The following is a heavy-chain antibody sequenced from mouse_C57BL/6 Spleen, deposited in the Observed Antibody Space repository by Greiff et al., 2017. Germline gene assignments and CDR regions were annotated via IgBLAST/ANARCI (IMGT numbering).Heavy chain of an antibody. CDR1: GYTFTSYR. D-gene: IGHD2-2*01. Sequence: VQLQQSGAELAKPGASVKLSCKASGYTFTSYRLHWVKQRPGQGLEWIGYINPSSGYTKYNQKFKDRATLTANKSSSTAYMQLSSLTYEDSAVYYCARQLSSTMVTTLFDYWGQGTTLTVAS. V-gene: IGHV1-7*01. CDR2: INPSSGYT. CDR3: ARQLSSTMVTTLFDY. J-gene: IGHJ2*01.